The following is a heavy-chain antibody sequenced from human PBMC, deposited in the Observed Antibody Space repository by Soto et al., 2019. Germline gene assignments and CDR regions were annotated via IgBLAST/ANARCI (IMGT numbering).Heavy chain of an antibody. D-gene: IGHD2-8*01. CDR1: GVSISSSNW. Sequence: QVQLQESDPGLVTPSGTLSLTCTVSGVSISSSNWWTWVRQAPGKGLEWIGEMYPSGGTTYNPALQNRVTISVDTSKNHLSLTLTSVTAADTAVYYCARCLHCSNGGRFDPWGRGALVTVSS. CDR3: ARCLHCSNGGRFDP. J-gene: IGHJ5*02. CDR2: MYPSGGT. V-gene: IGHV4-4*02.